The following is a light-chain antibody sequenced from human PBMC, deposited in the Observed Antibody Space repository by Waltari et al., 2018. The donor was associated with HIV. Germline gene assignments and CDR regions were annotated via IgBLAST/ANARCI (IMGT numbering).Light chain of an antibody. Sequence: EIVLTQSPGTLSLSPGDRATLSCRASQSVDRRLLAWYQQKPGQPPRLLIYDASNRAPGIPDRFGGSGSGADVTLTISRLEPEDFALYYCHQYGSFPLTFGGGTKVEI. J-gene: IGKJ4*01. V-gene: IGKV3-20*01. CDR3: HQYGSFPLT. CDR1: QSVDRRL. CDR2: DAS.